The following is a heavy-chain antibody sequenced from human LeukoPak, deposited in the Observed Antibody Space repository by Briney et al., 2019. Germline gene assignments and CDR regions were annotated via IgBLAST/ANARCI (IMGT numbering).Heavy chain of an antibody. CDR3: AKWIAGSPSIVVVPAAREFDY. D-gene: IGHD2-2*01. Sequence: GGSLRLSCVASAFTFNNYWMHWVRQAPGKGLVWVSRIKGDGSSTNYADSVRGRFTISRDNSKNTLYLQMNSLRAEDTAVYYCAKWIAGSPSIVVVPAAREFDYWGQGTLVTVSS. J-gene: IGHJ4*02. V-gene: IGHV3-74*01. CDR2: IKGDGSST. CDR1: AFTFNNYW.